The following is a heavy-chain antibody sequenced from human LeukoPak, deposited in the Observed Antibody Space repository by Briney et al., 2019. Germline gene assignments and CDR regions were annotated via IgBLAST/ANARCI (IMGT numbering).Heavy chain of an antibody. V-gene: IGHV1-46*01. CDR3: ARGPYSYDSSGAFDI. CDR1: GYTFTVYY. CDR2: INPSGGST. J-gene: IGHJ3*02. Sequence: ASVKVSCKASGYTFTVYYIHWVRQAPGQGLEWMGIINPSGGSTSYAQKFQGRVTMTRDTSTSTVYMELSSLRSEDTAVYYCARGPYSYDSSGAFDIWGQGTMVTVSS. D-gene: IGHD3-22*01.